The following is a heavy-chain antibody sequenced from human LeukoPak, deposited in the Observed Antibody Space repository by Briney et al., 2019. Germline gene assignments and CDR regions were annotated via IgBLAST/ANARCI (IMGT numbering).Heavy chain of an antibody. CDR1: RFTFSSYG. J-gene: IGHJ4*02. Sequence: GGSLRLSCAASRFTFSSYGMSWVRQAPGKGLEWVSGISSSGGSTYYADSVKGRFTISRDNSKNTLYLQMNSLRAEDTAVYYCAKDRLSLSSAYYYLPFDYWGQGTLVTVSS. D-gene: IGHD3-22*01. CDR3: AKDRLSLSSAYYYLPFDY. V-gene: IGHV3-23*01. CDR2: ISSSGGST.